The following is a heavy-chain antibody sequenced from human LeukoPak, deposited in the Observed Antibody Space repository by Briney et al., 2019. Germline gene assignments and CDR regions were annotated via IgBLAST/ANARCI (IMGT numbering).Heavy chain of an antibody. D-gene: IGHD6-19*01. V-gene: IGHV3-74*01. CDR2: TNSDGSTT. Sequence: GGSLRLSCAASGFTFSSYWMHWVRQAPGKGLVWVSRTNSDGSTTSYAHSVKGRFTISRDNPKNTLYLQMNSLRDEDTAVYYCARDLPIAVADNFDYWGQGTLVTVSS. CDR1: GFTFSSYW. J-gene: IGHJ4*02. CDR3: ARDLPIAVADNFDY.